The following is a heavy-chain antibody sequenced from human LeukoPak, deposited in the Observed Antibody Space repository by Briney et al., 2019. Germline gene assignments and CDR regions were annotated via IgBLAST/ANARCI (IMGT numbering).Heavy chain of an antibody. J-gene: IGHJ6*04. V-gene: IGHV1-69*05. CDR1: GGTFSSYA. D-gene: IGHD3-16*01. Sequence: VASVKVSCKASGGTFSSYAISWVRQAPGQGLEWMGGIIPIFGTANHAQKFQGRVTITTDKSTSTAYMELSSLRSEDTAVYYCARGLLGDYYYYGMDVWGKGTTVTVSS. CDR2: IIPIFGTA. CDR3: ARGLLGDYYYYGMDV.